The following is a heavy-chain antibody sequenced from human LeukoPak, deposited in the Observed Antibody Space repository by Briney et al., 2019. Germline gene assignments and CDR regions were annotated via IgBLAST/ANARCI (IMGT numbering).Heavy chain of an antibody. Sequence: GASVKVSCKASGYTFTSCDINWVRQATGQGLEWMGWMNPNSGNTGYAQKFQGRVTMTRNTSISTAYMELSSLRSEDTAVYYCARVYYGSGSQYYYYGMDVWGQGTTVTVSS. CDR2: MNPNSGNT. CDR3: ARVYYGSGSQYYYYGMDV. V-gene: IGHV1-8*01. CDR1: GYTFTSCD. D-gene: IGHD3-10*01. J-gene: IGHJ6*02.